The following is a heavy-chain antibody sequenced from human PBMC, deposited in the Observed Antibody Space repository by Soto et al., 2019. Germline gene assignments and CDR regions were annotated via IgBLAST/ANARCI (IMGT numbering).Heavy chain of an antibody. CDR3: ARAGPSIVVVPAAIPNYYYYGMDV. V-gene: IGHV4-61*01. Sequence: SETLSLTCTVSGGSVSSGSYYWSWIRQPPGKGLEWIGYIYYSGSTNYNPSLKSRVTISVDTSKNQFSLKLSSVTAADTAVYYCARAGPSIVVVPAAIPNYYYYGMDVWGQGTTVTVSS. CDR1: GGSVSSGSYY. CDR2: IYYSGST. D-gene: IGHD2-2*01. J-gene: IGHJ6*02.